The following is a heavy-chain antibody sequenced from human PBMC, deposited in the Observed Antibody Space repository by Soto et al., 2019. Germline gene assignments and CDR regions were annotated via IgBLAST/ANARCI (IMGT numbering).Heavy chain of an antibody. CDR3: APTARNVWGSYRYTGLQFDY. V-gene: IGHV4-31*03. Sequence: SETLSLTCTVSGGSISSGGYYWSWIRQHPGKGLEWIGYIYYSGSTYYNPSLKSRVTISVDTSKNQFSLKLSSVTAADTAVYYCAPTARNVWGSYRYTGLQFDYWGQGTLVTVSS. CDR2: IYYSGST. D-gene: IGHD3-16*02. CDR1: GGSISSGGYY. J-gene: IGHJ4*02.